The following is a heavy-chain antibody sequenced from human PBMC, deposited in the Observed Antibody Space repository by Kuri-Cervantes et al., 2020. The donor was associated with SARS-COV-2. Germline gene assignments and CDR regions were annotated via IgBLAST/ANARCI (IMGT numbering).Heavy chain of an antibody. CDR2: IIPIFGTG. V-gene: IGHV1-69*06. Sequence: SVKVSCKASGGTFSSYAISWVRQAPGQGLEWMGGIIPIFGTGNYAQKFQGRVTMTGDTSTSTVYMELSSLRSEDTAVYYCTKLGFPYHYYMDVWGKGTTVTVSS. J-gene: IGHJ6*03. CDR1: GGTFSSYA. D-gene: IGHD1-7*01. CDR3: TKLGFPYHYYMDV.